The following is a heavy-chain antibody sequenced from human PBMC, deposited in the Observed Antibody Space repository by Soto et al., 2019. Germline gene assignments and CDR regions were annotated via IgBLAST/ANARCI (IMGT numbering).Heavy chain of an antibody. CDR2: IFPGGST. CDR1: GFTFSTYT. D-gene: IGHD3-9*01. CDR3: AKDRQPDGIWTFDL. J-gene: IGHJ4*02. V-gene: IGHV3-23*03. Sequence: EAPLLESGGQLVQPGGSLRLSCAASGFTFSTYTMNWVRQAPGKGLEWVAGIFPGGSTYYANSVKGRFTISRDHSQISVFLQMSSLRDEDTAVYYCAKDRQPDGIWTFDLWGQGTLVTGSS.